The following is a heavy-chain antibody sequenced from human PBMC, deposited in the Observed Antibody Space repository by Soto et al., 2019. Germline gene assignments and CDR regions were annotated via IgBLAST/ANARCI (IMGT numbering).Heavy chain of an antibody. CDR1: GFTFSSYA. J-gene: IGHJ6*03. V-gene: IGHV3-23*01. Sequence: EVQLLESGEGLVQPGGSLRLSCAASGFTFSSYAMSWVRQAPGKGLEWVSAISGSGGSTYYADSVKGRFTISRDNSKNTLYLQMNSLRAEDTAVYYCAKEGYCSSTSCYSTAYYYYMDVWGKGTTVTVSS. CDR2: ISGSGGST. CDR3: AKEGYCSSTSCYSTAYYYYMDV. D-gene: IGHD2-2*01.